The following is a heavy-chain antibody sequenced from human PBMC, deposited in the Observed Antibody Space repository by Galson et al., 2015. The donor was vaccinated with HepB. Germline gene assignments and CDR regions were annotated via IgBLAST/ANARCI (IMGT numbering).Heavy chain of an antibody. D-gene: IGHD5-18*01. CDR3: ATGPRGGYSYGPYYYYGMDV. CDR1: GYTLTELS. J-gene: IGHJ6*02. CDR2: FDPEDGET. V-gene: IGHV1-24*01. Sequence: KVSCKVSGYTLTELSMHWVRQAPGKGLEWMGGFDPEDGETIYAQKFQGRVTMTEDTSTDTAYMELSSLRSEDTAVYYCATGPRGGYSYGPYYYYGMDVWGQGTTVTVSS.